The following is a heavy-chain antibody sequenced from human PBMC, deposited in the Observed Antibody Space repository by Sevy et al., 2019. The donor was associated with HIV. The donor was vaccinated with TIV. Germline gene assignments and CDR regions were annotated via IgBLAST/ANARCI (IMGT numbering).Heavy chain of an antibody. V-gene: IGHV4-39*01. J-gene: IGHJ4*02. Sequence: SETLSLTYTVSGGSISSSSYYWGWIRQPPGKGLEWIGSIYYSGSTYYNPSLKSRVTISVDTSKNQFSLKLSSVTAADTAVYYCASVEMATITKGYFDYWGQGTLVTVSS. CDR1: GGSISSSSYY. CDR2: IYYSGST. CDR3: ASVEMATITKGYFDY. D-gene: IGHD5-12*01.